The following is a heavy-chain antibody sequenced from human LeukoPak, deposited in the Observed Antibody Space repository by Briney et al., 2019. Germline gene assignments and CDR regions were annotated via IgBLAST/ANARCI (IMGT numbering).Heavy chain of an antibody. Sequence: SVKVSCTASGGTFSSYAISWVRQAPGQGLEWMGGIIPIFGTANYAQKFQGRVTITADESTSTAYMELSSLRSEDTAVYYCARGEYCSGGSCYWDYYYMDVWGKGTTVTVSS. V-gene: IGHV1-69*13. CDR3: ARGEYCSGGSCYWDYYYMDV. CDR1: GGTFSSYA. J-gene: IGHJ6*03. CDR2: IIPIFGTA. D-gene: IGHD2-15*01.